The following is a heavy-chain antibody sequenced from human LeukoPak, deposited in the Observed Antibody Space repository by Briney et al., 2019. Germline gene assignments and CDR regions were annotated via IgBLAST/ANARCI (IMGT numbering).Heavy chain of an antibody. CDR2: ISAYNGNT. J-gene: IGHJ4*02. V-gene: IGHV1-18*01. CDR1: GGTFSSYA. Sequence: GASVKVSCKASGGTFSSYAISWVRQAPGQGLEWMGWISAYNGNTNYAQKLQGRVTMTTDTSTSTAYMELRSLRSDDTAVYYCARAITEEGAHFDYWGQGTLVTVSS. CDR3: ARAITEEGAHFDY. D-gene: IGHD1-14*01.